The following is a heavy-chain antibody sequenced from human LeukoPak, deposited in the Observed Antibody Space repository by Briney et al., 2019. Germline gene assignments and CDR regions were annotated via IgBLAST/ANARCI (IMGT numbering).Heavy chain of an antibody. J-gene: IGHJ4*02. Sequence: PGGSLRLSCAASGFTFSSYWMSWVRQAPGKGLEWVANIKQDGSEKYYVDSVKGRFTISRDNAKNSLYLQMNSLRAEDTAVYYCAKQERWLQTPKSIDYWGQGTLATVSS. CDR2: IKQDGSEK. V-gene: IGHV3-7*03. CDR3: AKQERWLQTPKSIDY. CDR1: GFTFSSYW. D-gene: IGHD5-24*01.